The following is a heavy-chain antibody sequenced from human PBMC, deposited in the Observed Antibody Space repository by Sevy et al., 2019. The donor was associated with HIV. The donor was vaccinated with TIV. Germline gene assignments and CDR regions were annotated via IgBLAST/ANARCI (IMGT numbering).Heavy chain of an antibody. D-gene: IGHD3-10*02. V-gene: IGHV4-34*01. J-gene: IGHJ4*02. CDR2: INHSGTL. Sequence: SETLSLTCAVYGESFSGYFWNWIRHSPGKGLEWIGEINHSGTLKYNPSLKSRFTISVDASKNHLSLHLRPVTATDTAVYYCARGRQAYVVVVPSTVPFDYWGPGTLVTVSS. CDR1: GESFSGYF. CDR3: ARGRQAYVVVVPSTVPFDY.